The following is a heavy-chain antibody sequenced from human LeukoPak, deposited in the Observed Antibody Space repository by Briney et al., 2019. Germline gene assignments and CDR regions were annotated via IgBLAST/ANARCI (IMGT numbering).Heavy chain of an antibody. V-gene: IGHV1-69*13. CDR3: ARGLIWLRSDVYFDY. J-gene: IGHJ4*02. D-gene: IGHD5-12*01. CDR2: VIPIFGTA. CDR1: GVTFSSYA. Sequence: SVKVSCKASGVTFSSYAISWVRQAPGQGLEWMGGVIPIFGTANYAQKFQGRVTITADESTSTAYMELSSLRSEDTVVYYCARGLIWLRSDVYFDYWGQGTLVTVSS.